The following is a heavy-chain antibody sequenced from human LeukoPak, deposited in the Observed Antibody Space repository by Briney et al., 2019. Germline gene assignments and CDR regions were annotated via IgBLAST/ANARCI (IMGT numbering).Heavy chain of an antibody. J-gene: IGHJ4*02. D-gene: IGHD1-14*01. CDR2: MNPNSGNT. V-gene: IGHV1-8*01. Sequence: ASVKVSCKASGYTFTSYDINWVRQATGQGLEWMGWMNPNSGNTGYAQKFQGRVTMTRNTSISTAYMELSSLRSEDTAVYYCASFPPPDGDPEVQWGQGTLVTVSS. CDR1: GYTFTSYD. CDR3: ASFPPPDGDPEVQ.